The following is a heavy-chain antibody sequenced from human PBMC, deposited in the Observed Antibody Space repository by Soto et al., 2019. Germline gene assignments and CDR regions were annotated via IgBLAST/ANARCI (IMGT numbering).Heavy chain of an antibody. CDR1: GGSISSVDYY. J-gene: IGHJ4*02. V-gene: IGHV4-30-4*01. D-gene: IGHD3-22*01. CDR2: IYSSGST. CDR3: ARGHDSSGAFDY. Sequence: QVQLRESGPGSVKPSQTLSLTCSVSGGSISSVDYYWNWIRQPPGKGLEWIGNIYSSGSTYYNASLKSRITISSDTSTNQFSLKLSSVTAADTAVYYCARGHDSSGAFDYWGQGILVTVSS.